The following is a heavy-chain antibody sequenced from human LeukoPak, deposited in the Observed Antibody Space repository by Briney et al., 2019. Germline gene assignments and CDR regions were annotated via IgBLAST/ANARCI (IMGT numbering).Heavy chain of an antibody. Sequence: PSEALSLTCAVYGESFRGFHWNWIRQSPGKGLEWIGEINHGGSTNYNPSLKSRVTISVDTSKNQFSLRLTSMTAADTAVYYCARVRVDVVWGVRYVMDVWGKGTTVTVSS. D-gene: IGHD3-10*01. CDR1: GESFRGFH. CDR3: ARVRVDVVWGVRYVMDV. CDR2: INHGGST. J-gene: IGHJ6*04. V-gene: IGHV4-34*01.